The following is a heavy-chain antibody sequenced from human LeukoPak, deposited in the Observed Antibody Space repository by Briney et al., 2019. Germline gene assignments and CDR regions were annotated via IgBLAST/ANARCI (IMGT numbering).Heavy chain of an antibody. CDR2: ISGSGGST. CDR3: AKAEVATTYYYYSGMDV. J-gene: IGHJ6*02. Sequence: PGGSLRLSCAASGFTFSSYAMSWVRQAPGKGLEWVSAISGSGGSTYYADSVKGRFTISRDNSKNTLYLQMNSLRAEDTAVYYCAKAEVATTYYYYSGMDVWGQGTTVTVSS. D-gene: IGHD5-12*01. CDR1: GFTFSSYA. V-gene: IGHV3-23*01.